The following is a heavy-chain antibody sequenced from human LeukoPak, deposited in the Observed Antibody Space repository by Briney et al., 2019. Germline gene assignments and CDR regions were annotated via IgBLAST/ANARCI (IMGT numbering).Heavy chain of an antibody. J-gene: IGHJ4*02. V-gene: IGHV4-30-4*08. Sequence: SQTLSLTCTVSGGSISSGDYYWSWIRQPPGKGLEWIGYIYYSGSTYYNPSLKSRVTISVDTSKNQFSLKLSSVTAADTAVYHYARDRTGVYSDYWGQGTLVTVSS. CDR1: GGSISSGDYY. D-gene: IGHD7-27*01. CDR3: ARDRTGVYSDY. CDR2: IYYSGST.